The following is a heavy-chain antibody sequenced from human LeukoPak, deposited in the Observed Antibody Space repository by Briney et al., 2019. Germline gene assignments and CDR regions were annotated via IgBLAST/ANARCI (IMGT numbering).Heavy chain of an antibody. CDR2: ISSSSSTI. Sequence: GGSLRLSCAASGFTFTSYAMTWVRQAPGKGLEWVSYISSSSSTIYYADSVKGRFTISRDNAKNSLYLQMNSLRAEDTAVYYCARDEYCSSTSCYDSYYYYGMDVWGQGTTVTVSS. CDR3: ARDEYCSSTSCYDSYYYYGMDV. V-gene: IGHV3-48*01. CDR1: GFTFTSYA. D-gene: IGHD2-2*01. J-gene: IGHJ6*02.